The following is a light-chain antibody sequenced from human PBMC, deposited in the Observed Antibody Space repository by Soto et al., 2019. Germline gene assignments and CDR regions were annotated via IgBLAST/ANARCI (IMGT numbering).Light chain of an antibody. Sequence: DIRMTQSPSSLSAFVGDTVTITCRASQDIIYYLAWSQQKPGKIPKLLIHSASTLQTGVQSRFSGTGSGTVFTLTVNNLQPEDVATYYCQQYNSAPNTFGQGSRLEIK. CDR1: QDIIYY. CDR2: SAS. CDR3: QQYNSAPNT. J-gene: IGKJ2*01. V-gene: IGKV1-27*01.